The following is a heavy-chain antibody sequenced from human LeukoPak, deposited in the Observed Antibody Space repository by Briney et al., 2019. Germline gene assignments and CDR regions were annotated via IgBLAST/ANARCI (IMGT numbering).Heavy chain of an antibody. Sequence: GGSLRLPCAASGFTFSNSWMHWVRQAPGKGLVWVSRTDPNGITTYADSVKGRFTISRDNAKNTLYLQMNSLRAEDTARYYCARSGGIIDYWGQGTLVTVSS. CDR2: TDPNGIT. V-gene: IGHV3-74*03. D-gene: IGHD3-10*01. J-gene: IGHJ4*02. CDR3: ARSGGIIDY. CDR1: GFTFSNSW.